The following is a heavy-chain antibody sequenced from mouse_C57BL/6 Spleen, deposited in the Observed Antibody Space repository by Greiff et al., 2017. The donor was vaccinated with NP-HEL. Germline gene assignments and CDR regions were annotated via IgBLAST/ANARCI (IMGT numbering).Heavy chain of an antibody. J-gene: IGHJ2*01. D-gene: IGHD2-1*01. CDR3: ARSGGNSAFDY. CDR2: IYPGGGYT. CDR1: GYTFTNYW. V-gene: IGHV1-63*01. Sequence: VQVVESGAELVRPGTSVKMSCKASGYTFTNYWIGWAKQRPGHGLEWIGDIYPGGGYTNYNEKVKGKATLTADKSSSTAYMQFSSLTSEDSAIYYCARSGGNSAFDYWGQGTTLTVSS.